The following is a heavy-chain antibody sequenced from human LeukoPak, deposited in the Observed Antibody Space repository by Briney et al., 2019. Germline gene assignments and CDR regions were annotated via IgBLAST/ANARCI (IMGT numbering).Heavy chain of an antibody. J-gene: IGHJ4*02. CDR2: IYYSGST. V-gene: IGHV4-39*02. D-gene: IGHD2-15*01. CDR1: GGSISSSSYY. CDR3: ARDFGSGESGYCSGGSCRELRDFDY. Sequence: SETLSLTCTVSGGSISSSSYYWGWIRQPPGKGLEWIGSIYYSGSTYYNPSLKSRVTISVDTSKNQFSLKLSSVTAADTAVYYCARDFGSGESGYCSGGSCRELRDFDYWGQGTLVTVSS.